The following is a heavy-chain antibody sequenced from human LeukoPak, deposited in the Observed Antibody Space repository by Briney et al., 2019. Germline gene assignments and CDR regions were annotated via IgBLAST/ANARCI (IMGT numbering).Heavy chain of an antibody. CDR1: GGTFSSYA. Sequence: SVKVSCKASGGTFSSYAISWVRQAPGQGLEWMGRIIPIFGTANYAQKFQGRVTITTDESTSTAYMELSSLRSEDTAVYYCASTYYYVGGDAFDIWGQGTMVAVSS. J-gene: IGHJ3*02. D-gene: IGHD3-10*02. CDR3: ASTYYYVGGDAFDI. V-gene: IGHV1-69*05. CDR2: IIPIFGTA.